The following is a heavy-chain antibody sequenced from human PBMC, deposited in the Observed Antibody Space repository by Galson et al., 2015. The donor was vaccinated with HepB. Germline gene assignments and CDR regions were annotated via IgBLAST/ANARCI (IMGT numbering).Heavy chain of an antibody. D-gene: IGHD3-3*01. Sequence: SLRLSCAASGFSFSNAWMSWVRQPPGKGLEWLGRLKSKTAGGTTDYAAPVKGSFTISRDDSKHRLYMQLNSLKIEDTAVYYCTTDRDDFWSGFRPDDAFDMCGQGTMVTVSS. CDR3: TTDRDDFWSGFRPDDAFDM. J-gene: IGHJ3*02. CDR2: LKSKTAGGTT. CDR1: GFSFSNAW. V-gene: IGHV3-15*01.